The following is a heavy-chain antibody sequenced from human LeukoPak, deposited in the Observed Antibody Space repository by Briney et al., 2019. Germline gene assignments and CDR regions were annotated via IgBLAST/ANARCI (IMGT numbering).Heavy chain of an antibody. D-gene: IGHD3-10*01. J-gene: IGHJ4*02. CDR2: IYYSGNS. V-gene: IGHV4-39*01. Sequence: NPSETLSLTCTVSGGSISSGSHYWGWIRQPPGKELEWIGNIYYSGNSYYNPSLKSRVTISVDASKNQSSLNLSSVTAADTAVYYCARLSYGSGSHYNFYFDFWGQGTLVTVSA. CDR3: ARLSYGSGSHYNFYFDF. CDR1: GGSISSGSHY.